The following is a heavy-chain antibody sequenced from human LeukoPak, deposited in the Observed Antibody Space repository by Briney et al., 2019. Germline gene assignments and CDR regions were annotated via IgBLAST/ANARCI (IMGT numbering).Heavy chain of an antibody. V-gene: IGHV3-7*01. J-gene: IGHJ1*01. Sequence: GGSLRLSCAASGFTFNDAWMSWVRQAPGKGLEWVANIKQDGSEKYYVDSVKGRFTISRDNAKNSLYLQMNSLRAEDTAVYYCARTPRITMVRGVIGYFQHWGQGTLVTVSS. CDR3: ARTPRITMVRGVIGYFQH. CDR1: GFTFNDAW. D-gene: IGHD3-10*01. CDR2: IKQDGSEK.